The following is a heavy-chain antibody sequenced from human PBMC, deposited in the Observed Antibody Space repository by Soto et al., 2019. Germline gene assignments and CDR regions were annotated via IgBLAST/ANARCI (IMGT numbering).Heavy chain of an antibody. CDR1: GYTFTSYG. CDR3: ASHHLELPYYYCYIDV. Sequence: ASVKVSCKASGYTFTSYGISWVRQAPGQGLEGMGWISAYNGNTNYAQKLQGRVTMTTDTSTSTAYMELRSLRSHDTAVYYCASHHLELPYYYCYIDVSCKGTTRTVSS. CDR2: ISAYNGNT. J-gene: IGHJ6*03. D-gene: IGHD1-7*01. V-gene: IGHV1-18*01.